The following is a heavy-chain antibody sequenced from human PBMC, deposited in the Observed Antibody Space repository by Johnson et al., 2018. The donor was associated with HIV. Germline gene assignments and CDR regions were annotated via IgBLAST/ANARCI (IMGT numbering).Heavy chain of an antibody. CDR3: ARGKYCTNGVCYTKGAFDI. J-gene: IGHJ3*02. CDR1: GFTFNNAC. Sequence: MQLVESGGGVVQPGRSLRLSCAASGFTFNNACMSWVRQAAGKGLEWVSGINWNGGTTSYEDSVKGRFTASRDNAKNSLYLQMNSLRGEDTALYYCARGKYCTNGVCYTKGAFDIWGQGTMVTVSS. V-gene: IGHV3-20*04. CDR2: INWNGGTT. D-gene: IGHD2-8*01.